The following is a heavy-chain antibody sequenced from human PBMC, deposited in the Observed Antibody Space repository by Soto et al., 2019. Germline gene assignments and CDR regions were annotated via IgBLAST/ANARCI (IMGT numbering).Heavy chain of an antibody. V-gene: IGHV3-48*03. J-gene: IGHJ6*02. CDR2: ISSSGSTI. CDR3: ARDHKGGYYYYGMDV. CDR1: GFSFSSYE. Sequence: PGGSMRLSCAASGFSFSSYEMNWCRQDPGKGLEWVSYISSSGSTIYYADSVKGRFTISRDNAKNSLYLQMNSLRAEDTAVYYCARDHKGGYYYYGMDVWGQGTTVTVSS.